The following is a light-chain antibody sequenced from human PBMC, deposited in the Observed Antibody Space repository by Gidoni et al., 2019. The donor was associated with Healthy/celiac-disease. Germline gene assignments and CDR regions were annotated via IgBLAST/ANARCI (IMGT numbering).Light chain of an antibody. CDR2: GKN. J-gene: IGLJ2*01. CDR1: SLRSYY. CDR3: NSRDSSGNHVV. V-gene: IGLV3-19*01. Sequence: SSELTQDPAVSVALGQTVSITCQGASLRSYYASWYQQKPGPAPVLVIYGKNNRPSGIPDRVSGSSSGNTASLTITGAQAEDEADYYCNSRDSSGNHVVFGGGTKLTVL.